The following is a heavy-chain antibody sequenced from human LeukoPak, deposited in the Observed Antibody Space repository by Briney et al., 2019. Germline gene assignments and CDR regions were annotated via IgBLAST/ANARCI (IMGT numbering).Heavy chain of an antibody. V-gene: IGHV1-18*01. Sequence: ASVKVSCKASGYTFTSYGISWVRQAPGQGLEWMGWISAYNGNTNYAQKLQGRVTMTTDTSTSTACMELRSLRSDDTAVYYCARNDPRSSSWYWYYYYGMDVWGQGTTVTVSS. CDR2: ISAYNGNT. J-gene: IGHJ6*02. CDR1: GYTFTSYG. D-gene: IGHD6-13*01. CDR3: ARNDPRSSSWYWYYYYGMDV.